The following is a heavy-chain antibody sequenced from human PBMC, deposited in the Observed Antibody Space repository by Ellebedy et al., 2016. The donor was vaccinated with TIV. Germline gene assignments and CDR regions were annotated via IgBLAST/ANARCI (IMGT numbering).Heavy chain of an antibody. Sequence: AASVKVSCKASGGTFSSHVISWLRQAPGQGLEWVGRIIATPGVADYAQKFQGRLTITADKSTRTVYMELSSLRPEDTAVYFCARYSGSGTYYRNGMDVWGQGTTVTVSS. V-gene: IGHV1-69*04. D-gene: IGHD3-10*01. CDR3: ARYSGSGTYYRNGMDV. CDR1: GGTFSSHV. CDR2: IIATPGVA. J-gene: IGHJ6*02.